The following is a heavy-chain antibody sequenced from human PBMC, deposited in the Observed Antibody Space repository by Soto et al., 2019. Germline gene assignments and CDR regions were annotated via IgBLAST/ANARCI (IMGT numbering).Heavy chain of an antibody. CDR2: INQDGSEK. CDR3: SKSLDY. Sequence: PVGSLRLSCAASGFTFNSNWMDWVRQAPGKGLEWVANINQDGSEKNYVDSVKGRFTISRDNAKNSLYLQMSSLTAEDSALYYCSKSLDYWGQGALVTVSS. CDR1: GFTFNSNW. V-gene: IGHV3-7*01. J-gene: IGHJ4*02.